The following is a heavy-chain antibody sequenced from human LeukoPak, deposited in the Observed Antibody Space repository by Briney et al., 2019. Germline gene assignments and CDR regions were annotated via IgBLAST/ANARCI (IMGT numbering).Heavy chain of an antibody. Sequence: PSETLSLTCTVSYDSVSNYYWSWIRQTPEKGLEWIGIIYYSGSTWYSPSLKSRVTISIDTSKNQFSLKLSAVTAADTALYFCARSGYRNGYMSYWGQGTLVTVSS. V-gene: IGHV4-59*02. CDR1: YDSVSNYY. CDR3: ARSGYRNGYMSY. J-gene: IGHJ4*02. D-gene: IGHD5-18*01. CDR2: IYYSGST.